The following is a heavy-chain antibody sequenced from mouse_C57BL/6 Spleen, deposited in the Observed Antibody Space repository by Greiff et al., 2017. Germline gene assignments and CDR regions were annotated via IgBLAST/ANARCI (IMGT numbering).Heavy chain of an antibody. CDR3: TREGATVVATRDSFDD. J-gene: IGHJ2*01. V-gene: IGHV5-4*01. CDR1: GFTFSSYA. Sequence: EVHLVESGGGLVKPGGSLKLSCAASGFTFSSYAMSWVRQTPEKRLEWVATISDGGSYTYYPDNVKGRFTISRDNAKNNLYLQMSHLMSEDTAIYYCTREGATVVATRDSFDDWGQGTTLTVSS. CDR2: ISDGGSYT. D-gene: IGHD1-1*01.